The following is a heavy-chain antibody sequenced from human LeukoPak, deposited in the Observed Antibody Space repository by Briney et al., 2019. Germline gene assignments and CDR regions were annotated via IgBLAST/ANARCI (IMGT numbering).Heavy chain of an antibody. D-gene: IGHD5-12*01. CDR2: ISYDGSNK. J-gene: IGHJ4*02. Sequence: GSLILSCAASGFTFSSYAMHWVRQAPGKGLEWVAVISYDGSNKYYADSVKGRFTISRDNSKNTLYLQMNSLRAEDTAVYYCARDLASGATTPLLFDYWGQGTLVTVSS. CDR1: GFTFSSYA. V-gene: IGHV3-30-3*01. CDR3: ARDLASGATTPLLFDY.